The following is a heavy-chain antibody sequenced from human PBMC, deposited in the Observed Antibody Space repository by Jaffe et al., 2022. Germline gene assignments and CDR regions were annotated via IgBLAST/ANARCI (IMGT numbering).Heavy chain of an antibody. Sequence: EVQLVESGGALVQPGGSLRLSCAASGFAFSSYTMNWVRQAPGEGLEWVSYISPSGNTVHYADSVRGRFTISRDFAKSSLYLQVNSLRAEDTAVYYCTRDDALDVWGQGTLVTVSS. CDR1: GFAFSSYT. CDR2: ISPSGNTV. V-gene: IGHV3-48*01. CDR3: TRDDALDV. J-gene: IGHJ3*01.